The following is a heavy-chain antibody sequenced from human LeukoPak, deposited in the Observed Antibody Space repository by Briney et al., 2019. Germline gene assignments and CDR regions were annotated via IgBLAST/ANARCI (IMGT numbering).Heavy chain of an antibody. V-gene: IGHV3-23*01. J-gene: IGHJ4*02. CDR1: GFTFSSSA. D-gene: IGHD1-26*01. Sequence: GGSLRLSCVATGFTFSSSAMSWVRQPPGKGLEWVSTISGSGGGTYYADSVKGRFTISRDNSKNTLYLQMNSLRAEDTAVYYCAKAYEWELLSYYDYWGQGTLVTVSS. CDR2: ISGSGGGT. CDR3: AKAYEWELLSYYDY.